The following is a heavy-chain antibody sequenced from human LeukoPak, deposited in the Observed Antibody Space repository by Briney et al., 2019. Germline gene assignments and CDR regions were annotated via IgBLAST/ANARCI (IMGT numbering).Heavy chain of an antibody. CDR3: ARDYDILTGYYTFSWFDP. CDR2: INPNSGGT. J-gene: IGHJ5*02. Sequence: ASVKVSCKASGYTFTGYYMHWVRQAPGQGLEWMGWINPNSGGTNYAQKFQGRVTMTRDTSISTAYMELSRLRSDDTAVYYCARDYDILTGYYTFSWFDPWGQGTLVTVSS. D-gene: IGHD3-9*01. CDR1: GYTFTGYY. V-gene: IGHV1-2*02.